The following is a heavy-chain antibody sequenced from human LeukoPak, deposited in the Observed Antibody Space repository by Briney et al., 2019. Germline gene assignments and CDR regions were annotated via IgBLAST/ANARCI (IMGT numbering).Heavy chain of an antibody. CDR2: IYYSGST. J-gene: IGHJ5*02. CDR1: GGSISSGDYY. Sequence: PSETLSLTCTVSGGSISSGDYYWSWIRQPPGKGLEWIGYIYYSGSTYYNPSLKSRVTISVDTSKNQFSLKLSSVTAADTAVYYCGSRLLHNWFDPWGQGTLVTVSS. V-gene: IGHV4-30-4*01. D-gene: IGHD2/OR15-2a*01. CDR3: GSRLLHNWFDP.